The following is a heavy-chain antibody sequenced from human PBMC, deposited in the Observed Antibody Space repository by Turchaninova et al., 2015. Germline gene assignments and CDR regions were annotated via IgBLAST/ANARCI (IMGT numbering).Heavy chain of an antibody. CDR2: IYWDDDK. D-gene: IGHD2-21*02. V-gene: IGHV2-5*02. J-gene: IGHJ3*02. CDR3: ATGGDHRPFLGFDI. CDR1: GFSLIASGVA. Sequence: QITLKESGPTLVKPTESLTLTCPFSGFSLIASGVAVGWIRQPPGKALEWLVLIYWDDDKRYLPSRKSRLTITKDTSKNKVVLTMTNMDPVDTGTYYCATGGDHRPFLGFDIWGLGTMVTVSS.